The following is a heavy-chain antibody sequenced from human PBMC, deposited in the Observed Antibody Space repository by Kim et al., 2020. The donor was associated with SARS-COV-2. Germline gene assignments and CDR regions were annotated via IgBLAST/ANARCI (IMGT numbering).Heavy chain of an antibody. D-gene: IGHD5-12*01. V-gene: IGHV3-7*01. CDR1: GFPLSSSW. CDR3: AREGPLLYSDYGKFDY. J-gene: IGHJ4*02. Sequence: GGSLRLSCTASGFPLSSSWMTWVRQAPGKGLEWVANIKENGSEQYYGGSVKGRFTISRDNAKNLVYLQMNSLTAEDTAVYYCAREGPLLYSDYGKFDYWGQGILVTVSS. CDR2: IKENGSEQ.